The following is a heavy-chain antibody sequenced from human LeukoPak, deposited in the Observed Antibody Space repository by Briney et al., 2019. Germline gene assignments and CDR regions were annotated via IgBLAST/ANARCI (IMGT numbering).Heavy chain of an antibody. J-gene: IGHJ6*03. D-gene: IGHD6-6*01. V-gene: IGHV1-8*01. CDR2: MNPNRGNT. Sequence: VASVNVSCKASAYTFTSYDINRVRQATGQGLERMGWMNPNRGNTGSAQKVQGRVTMTRNTSISTAYMEVGRLRSEDQPVHSLARGMRGAARNHYYYYYMDVWGKGTTVNVSS. CDR3: ARGMRGAARNHYYYYYMDV. CDR1: AYTFTSYD.